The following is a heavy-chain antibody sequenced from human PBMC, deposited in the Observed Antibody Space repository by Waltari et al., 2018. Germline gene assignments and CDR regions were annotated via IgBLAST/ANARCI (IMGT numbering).Heavy chain of an antibody. D-gene: IGHD6-19*01. CDR3: ARDIRAGTVRYFDL. CDR2: IYTSGST. V-gene: IGHV4-4*07. J-gene: IGHJ2*01. CDR1: GGSISSYY. Sequence: QVQLQESGPGLVKPSETLSLTCTVSGGSISSYYWSWIRQPAGKGLEWIGRIYTSGSTHYNPSLKSRVTMSVDTSKNQFSLKLSSVTAADTAVYYCARDIRAGTVRYFDLWGRGTLVTVSS.